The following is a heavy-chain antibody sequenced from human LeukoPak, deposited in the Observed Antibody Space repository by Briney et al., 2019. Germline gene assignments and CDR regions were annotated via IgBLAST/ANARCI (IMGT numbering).Heavy chain of an antibody. D-gene: IGHD2-15*01. CDR1: GFTFSRYS. J-gene: IGHJ3*02. CDR3: AKDELLLGAFDI. Sequence: GGSLRLSCGASGFTFSRYSMNWVRQAPGKGLEWVSSISSSGSYIYYADSVKGRFTISRDNSKNTLYLQMNSLRAEDTAVYYCAKDELLLGAFDIWGQGTMVTVSS. CDR2: ISSSGSYI. V-gene: IGHV3-21*01.